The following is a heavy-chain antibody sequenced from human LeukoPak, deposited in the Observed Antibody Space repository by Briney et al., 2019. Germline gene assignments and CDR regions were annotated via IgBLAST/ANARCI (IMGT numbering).Heavy chain of an antibody. V-gene: IGHV1-69*05. J-gene: IGHJ6*03. CDR3: ARGQVKFNYYYYMDV. CDR2: IIPIFGTA. Sequence: GASVKVSXKASGGTFSSYAISWVRQAPGQGLEWMGGIIPIFGTANYAQKFQGRVTITTDESTSTAYMELSSLRSEDTAVYYCARGQVKFNYYYYMDVWGKGTTVTVSS. CDR1: GGTFSSYA. D-gene: IGHD4-23*01.